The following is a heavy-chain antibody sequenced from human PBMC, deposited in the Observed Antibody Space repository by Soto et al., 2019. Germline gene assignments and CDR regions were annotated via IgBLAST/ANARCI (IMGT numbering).Heavy chain of an antibody. CDR3: ARDGYCTNGVCHFDY. J-gene: IGHJ4*02. Sequence: GGSLRLSCAASGFTVSSNYMSWVRQAPGKGLEWVSVIYSGGSTYYADSVKGRFTISRDHSKNTLYLQMNSLRAEDTAVYYCARDGYCTNGVCHFDYWGQGTLVTVSS. CDR2: IYSGGST. D-gene: IGHD2-8*01. V-gene: IGHV3-66*01. CDR1: GFTVSSNY.